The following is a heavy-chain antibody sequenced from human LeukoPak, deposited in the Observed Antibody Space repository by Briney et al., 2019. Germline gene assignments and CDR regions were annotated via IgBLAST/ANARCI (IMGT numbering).Heavy chain of an antibody. J-gene: IGHJ6*03. CDR2: ISSSSSYI. Sequence: PSETLSLTCAVYGGSFSGYYWSWIRRPPGKGLEWVSSISSSSSYIYYADSVKGRFTISRDNAKNSLYLQMNSLRAEDTAVHYCAREGYSGSFYYYYYYMDVWGKGTTVTVSS. D-gene: IGHD1-26*01. CDR1: GGSFSGYY. V-gene: IGHV3-21*01. CDR3: AREGYSGSFYYYYYYMDV.